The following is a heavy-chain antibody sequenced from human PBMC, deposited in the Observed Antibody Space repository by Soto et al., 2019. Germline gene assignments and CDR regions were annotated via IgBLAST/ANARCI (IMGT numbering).Heavy chain of an antibody. CDR3: ARGGFSSSGYSRFVNY. Sequence: QVQLVQSGAEVKKPGASVKVSCKASGYTFDSYDINWVRQAPGQGLEWLGWMNPNSANTGYAQKFQGRITMTTNTSISTAYMELSSLRSEDTALYYCARGGFSSSGYSRFVNYWGQGTLVTVST. CDR1: GYTFDSYD. J-gene: IGHJ4*02. V-gene: IGHV1-8*01. D-gene: IGHD6-13*01. CDR2: MNPNSANT.